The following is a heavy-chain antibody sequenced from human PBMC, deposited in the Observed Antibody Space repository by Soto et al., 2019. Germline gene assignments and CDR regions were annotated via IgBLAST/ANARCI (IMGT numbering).Heavy chain of an antibody. Sequence: ASVKVSCKVSGYTLTELSIHWVRQAPGKGLEWMGGFDPEDGETIYAQKFQGRVTMTEDTSTDTAYMELSSLRSEDTAVYYCASSYKRLRLGELSLLAFDIWGQGTMVTVSS. D-gene: IGHD3-16*02. CDR1: GYTLTELS. J-gene: IGHJ3*02. CDR2: FDPEDGET. CDR3: ASSYKRLRLGELSLLAFDI. V-gene: IGHV1-24*01.